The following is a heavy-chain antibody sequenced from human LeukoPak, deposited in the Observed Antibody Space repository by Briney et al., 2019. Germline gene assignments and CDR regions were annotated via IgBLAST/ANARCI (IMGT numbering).Heavy chain of an antibody. CDR1: GFSFMNAW. V-gene: IGHV3-15*01. J-gene: IGHJ5*02. CDR3: TTAFWRGRPNWFDP. Sequence: GGSLRLSCAASGFSFMNAWMIWVRQAPGKGLEWVGRIKSNADGGTPDYAAPARGRFTISRDDSKNTLYLQMNSLKTEDTAVYYCTTAFWRGRPNWFDPWGQGTLVTVSS. CDR2: IKSNADGGTP. D-gene: IGHD3-3*01.